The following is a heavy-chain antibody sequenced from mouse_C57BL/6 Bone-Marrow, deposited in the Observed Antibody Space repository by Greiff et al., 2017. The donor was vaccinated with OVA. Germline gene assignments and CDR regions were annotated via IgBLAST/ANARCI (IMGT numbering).Heavy chain of an antibody. J-gene: IGHJ4*01. CDR3: TIHYYSNHYAMDY. CDR2: IYPGNSDT. V-gene: IGHV1-5*01. Sequence: EVHLVESGTVLARPGASVKMSCKTSGYTFTSYWMHWVKQRPGQGLEWIGAIYPGNSDTSYNQKFKGKAKLTAVTSASTAYMELSSLTNEDSAVYYCTIHYYSNHYAMDYWGQGTSVTVSS. D-gene: IGHD2-5*01. CDR1: GYTFTSYW.